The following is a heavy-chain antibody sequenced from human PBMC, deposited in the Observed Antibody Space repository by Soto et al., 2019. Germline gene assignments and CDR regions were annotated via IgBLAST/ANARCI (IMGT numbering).Heavy chain of an antibody. V-gene: IGHV1-8*01. D-gene: IGHD3-10*01. CDR2: MNPNSGNT. CDR3: ARKPRRSGSYLRGAWFDP. Sequence: GASVKVSCKASGYTFTSYDINWVRQATGQGLEWMGWMNPNSGNTGYAQKFQGRVTMTRNTSISTAYMELSSLRSEDTAVYYCARKPRRSGSYLRGAWFDPWGQRTLVTVSS. CDR1: GYTFTSYD. J-gene: IGHJ5*02.